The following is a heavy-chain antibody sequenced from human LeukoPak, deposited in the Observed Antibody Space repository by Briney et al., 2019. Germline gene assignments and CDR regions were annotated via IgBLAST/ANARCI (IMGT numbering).Heavy chain of an antibody. CDR1: GGSISSGSYY. D-gene: IGHD1-1*01. V-gene: IGHV4-61*02. Sequence: PSETLSLTCTDSGGSISSGSYYWSWIRQPAGKGLEWIGRIYTSGSTNYNPSLKSRVTISVDTSKNQFSLKLSSVTAADTAVYYCARDGNWNYDYWGQGTLVTVSS. CDR3: ARDGNWNYDY. CDR2: IYTSGST. J-gene: IGHJ4*02.